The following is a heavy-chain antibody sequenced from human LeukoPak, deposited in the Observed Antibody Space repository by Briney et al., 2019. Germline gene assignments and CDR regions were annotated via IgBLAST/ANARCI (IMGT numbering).Heavy chain of an antibody. CDR1: GYTFTGYY. CDR2: INPNSGGT. Sequence: GASVKVPCKASGYTFTGYYMHWVRQAPGQGLEWMGWINPNSGGTNYAQKFQGRVTMTRDTSISTAYMELSRLRSEDTAVYYCARRRPYDFWSGYWSYGMDVWGQGTTVTVSS. D-gene: IGHD3-3*01. J-gene: IGHJ6*02. V-gene: IGHV1-2*02. CDR3: ARRRPYDFWSGYWSYGMDV.